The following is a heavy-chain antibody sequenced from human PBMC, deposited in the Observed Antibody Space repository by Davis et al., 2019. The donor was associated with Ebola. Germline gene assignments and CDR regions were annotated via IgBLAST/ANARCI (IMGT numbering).Heavy chain of an antibody. V-gene: IGHV4-4*02. CDR3: ARARWLQSIYFDY. CDR2: IYHSGST. CDR1: GGSISSSNW. Sequence: SETLSLTCAVSGGSISSSNWWSWVRQPPGKGLEWIGEIYHSGSTNYNPSLKSRVTLSVDKSKNQFSLKLSSVTAADTAVYYCARARWLQSIYFDYWGQGTLVTVSS. D-gene: IGHD5-24*01. J-gene: IGHJ4*02.